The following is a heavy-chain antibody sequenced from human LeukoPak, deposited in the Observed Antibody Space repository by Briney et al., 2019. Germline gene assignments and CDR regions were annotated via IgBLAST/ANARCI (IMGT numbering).Heavy chain of an antibody. D-gene: IGHD3-10*01. CDR2: ISGSGGNT. Sequence: KTGGSLRLSCAASGFTFSSYGMSWVRQAPGKGLEWVSAISGSGGNTYYADPVKGRFSISRDNSKNTLYLQMNSLRDEDTDVYFCAKDSATYGRFEYWGQGSLVTVSS. CDR1: GFTFSSYG. CDR3: AKDSATYGRFEY. V-gene: IGHV3-23*01. J-gene: IGHJ4*02.